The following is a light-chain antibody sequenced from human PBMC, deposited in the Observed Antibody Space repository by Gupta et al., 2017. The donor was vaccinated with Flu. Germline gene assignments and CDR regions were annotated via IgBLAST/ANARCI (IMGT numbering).Light chain of an antibody. Sequence: DIQMTQSPSTLSASVGDRVTITCRANQSISIWLAWYQQKPGKDPKLLIYKAAALESGVPSRFSGSGSGAVFTLTITGLHPDDFATYYCQQYNSYSYTFGQGTKLDIK. V-gene: IGKV1-5*03. CDR1: QSISIW. CDR3: QQYNSYSYT. J-gene: IGKJ2*01. CDR2: KAA.